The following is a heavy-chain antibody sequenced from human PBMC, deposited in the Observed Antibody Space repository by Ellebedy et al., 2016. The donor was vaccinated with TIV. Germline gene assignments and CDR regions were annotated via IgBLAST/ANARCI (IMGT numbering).Heavy chain of an antibody. D-gene: IGHD3-3*01. V-gene: IGHV3-48*02. CDR2: ISSSSSTI. J-gene: IGHJ4*02. Sequence: GESLKISCAASGFTFSSYSMNWVRQAPGKGLEWVSYISSSSSTIYYADSVKGRFTISRDNAKNSLYLQMNSLRDEDTAVYYCARLWSDRVVYDFWSGYYPYYFDYWGQGTLVTVSS. CDR1: GFTFSSYS. CDR3: ARLWSDRVVYDFWSGYYPYYFDY.